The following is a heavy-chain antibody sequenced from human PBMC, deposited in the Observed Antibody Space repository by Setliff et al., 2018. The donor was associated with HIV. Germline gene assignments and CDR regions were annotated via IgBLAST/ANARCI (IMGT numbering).Heavy chain of an antibody. D-gene: IGHD3-10*01. CDR1: GYIFTRYY. V-gene: IGHV1-2*02. CDR3: ARGGDDSGPGTWTFDY. J-gene: IGHJ4*02. Sequence: ASVKVSCKSSGYIFTRYYIHWVRQAPGQGLEWMGWINGNSGATNYAQKFQGRVTMTRDTSTYTAYMELTRLRSDDTAVYSCARGGDDSGPGTWTFDYWGQGALVTVSS. CDR2: INGNSGAT.